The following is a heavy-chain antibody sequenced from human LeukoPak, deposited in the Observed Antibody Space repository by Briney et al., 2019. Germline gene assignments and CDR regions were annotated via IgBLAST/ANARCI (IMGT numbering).Heavy chain of an antibody. CDR2: ISSSSSYI. CDR3: ARDRSGYSGYDLFDY. Sequence: PGGSLRLSCAASGFTFSSYSMNWVRQAPGKGLEWVSSISSSSSYIYYADSVKGRFTISRDNAKNSLYLQMNSLRAEDTAVYYCARDRSGYSGYDLFDYWGQGSLVTVSS. J-gene: IGHJ4*02. CDR1: GFTFSSYS. V-gene: IGHV3-21*01. D-gene: IGHD5-12*01.